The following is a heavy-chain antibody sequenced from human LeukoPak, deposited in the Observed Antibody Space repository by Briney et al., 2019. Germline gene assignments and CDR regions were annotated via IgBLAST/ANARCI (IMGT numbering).Heavy chain of an antibody. D-gene: IGHD4-23*01. CDR2: IYYSGST. CDR3: ARDDYGGTSVYAFDI. J-gene: IGHJ3*02. Sequence: KSLEWIGDIYYSGSTYYNPSLKSRVTLSVDTSKNQFSRKLSSVPAADTAVYYCARDDYGGTSVYAFDIWGQGTMVTVSS. V-gene: IGHV4-31*02.